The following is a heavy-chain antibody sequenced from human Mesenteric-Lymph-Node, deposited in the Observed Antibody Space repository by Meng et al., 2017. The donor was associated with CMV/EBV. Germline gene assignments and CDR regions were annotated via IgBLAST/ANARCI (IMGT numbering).Heavy chain of an antibody. CDR2: IITNTGGT. CDR1: GYTFTGYN. D-gene: IGHD1-1*01. CDR3: ARGHNFGFEY. J-gene: IGHJ4*02. V-gene: IGHV1-2*06. Sequence: VSCKASGYTFTGYNMHWVRQAPGQGLEWMGRIITNTGGTNYAQKFQGRVTMTRDTSISTGYMELNSLRSDDTAVYYCARGHNFGFEYWGQGTLVPSPQ.